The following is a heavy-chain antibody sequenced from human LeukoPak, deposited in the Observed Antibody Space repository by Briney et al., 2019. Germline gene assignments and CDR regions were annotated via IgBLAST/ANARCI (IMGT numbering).Heavy chain of an antibody. CDR1: GYTFTGYY. V-gene: IGHV1-2*02. CDR3: ARDRDDDPNSSWYRSGLNWFDP. D-gene: IGHD6-13*01. CDR2: IDPNSGGT. Sequence: ASVKVSCKASGYTFTGYYMHWVRQAPGQGLEWMGWIDPNSGGTNYAQKFQGRVTMTRDTSISTAYMELSRLRSDDTAVYYCARDRDDDPNSSWYRSGLNWFDPWGQGTLVTVSS. J-gene: IGHJ5*02.